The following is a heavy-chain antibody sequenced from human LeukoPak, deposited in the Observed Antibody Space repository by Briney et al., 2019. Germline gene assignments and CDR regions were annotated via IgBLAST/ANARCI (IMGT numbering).Heavy chain of an antibody. D-gene: IGHD4-17*01. V-gene: IGHV3-23*01. CDR3: GDLGDYRVG. Sequence: GGSLRLSCAGSGFTFSTPAMYWVRRAPGKGLEWVSSISSSGAGTHYADSVKGRFSISRDNSKNTLYLQMNSLKLEDTAVYYCGDLGDYRVGWGQGTLVTVSS. CDR2: ISSSGAGT. J-gene: IGHJ4*02. CDR1: GFTFSTPA.